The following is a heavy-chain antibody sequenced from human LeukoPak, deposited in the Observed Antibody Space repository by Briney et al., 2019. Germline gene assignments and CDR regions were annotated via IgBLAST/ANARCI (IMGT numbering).Heavy chain of an antibody. Sequence: SETLSLTCTVSGGSISSYYWSWVRQPPGKGLEWIGYIYTSGSTNYNPSLKSRVTISVDTSKNQFSLKLSSVTAADTAVYYCARSVTDYGDYGSLLFDYWGPGTLVTVSS. CDR1: GGSISSYY. V-gene: IGHV4-4*09. CDR2: IYTSGST. CDR3: ARSVTDYGDYGSLLFDY. J-gene: IGHJ4*02. D-gene: IGHD4-17*01.